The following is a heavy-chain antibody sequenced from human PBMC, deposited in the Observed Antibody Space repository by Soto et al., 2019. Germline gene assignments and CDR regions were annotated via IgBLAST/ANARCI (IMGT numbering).Heavy chain of an antibody. CDR2: IYPGDSDT. J-gene: IGHJ3*02. D-gene: IGHD6-19*01. Sequence: GESLKISCKGSGYSFTSYWIGWVRQMPGKGLEWMGIIYPGDSDTRYSPSFQGQVTISADKSISTAYLQWSSLKASDTAMYYCARGKTGYSSGWYDAFDIWGQGTMVTVSS. CDR3: ARGKTGYSSGWYDAFDI. CDR1: GYSFTSYW. V-gene: IGHV5-51*01.